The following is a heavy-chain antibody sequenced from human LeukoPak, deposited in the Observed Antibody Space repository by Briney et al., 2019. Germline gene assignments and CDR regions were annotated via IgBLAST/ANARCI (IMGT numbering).Heavy chain of an antibody. J-gene: IGHJ4*02. CDR1: GFTFSSYA. Sequence: GGSLRLSCAASGFTFSSYAMSWVRQAPGKGLDWVSVISGSAGKIRYAGSVKGRFTISRDNSENTVYLQMNNLRAEDTAVYYCARISSSWFPDYWGQGTLVTVSS. CDR3: ARISSSWFPDY. V-gene: IGHV3-23*01. CDR2: ISGSAGKI. D-gene: IGHD6-13*01.